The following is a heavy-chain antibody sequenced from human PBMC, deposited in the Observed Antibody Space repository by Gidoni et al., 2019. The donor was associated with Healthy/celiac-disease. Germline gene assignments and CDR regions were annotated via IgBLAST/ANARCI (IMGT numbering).Heavy chain of an antibody. J-gene: IGHJ4*02. V-gene: IGHV3-15*01. CDR1: GFTFSTAW. CDR2: IKSKTDGGTT. Sequence: EVQLVESGGGLVKPGGSLRLSCAASGFTFSTAWMSWVRQAPGKGLEWVGRIKSKTDGGTTDYAAPVKGRFTISRDDSKNTLYLQMNSLKTEDTAVYYCTTSATRWELTSPDYWGQGTLVTVSS. CDR3: TTSATRWELTSPDY. D-gene: IGHD1-26*01.